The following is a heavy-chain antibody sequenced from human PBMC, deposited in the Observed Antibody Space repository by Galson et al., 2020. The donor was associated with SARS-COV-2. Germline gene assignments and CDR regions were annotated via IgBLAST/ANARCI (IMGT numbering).Heavy chain of an antibody. D-gene: IGHD4-17*01. Sequence: SETLSLTCTVSGGSISSGGYYWSWIRQHPGKGLEWIGYIYYSGSTYYNPSLKSRVTISVDTSKNQFSLKLSSVTAADTAVYYCARAVTTPLWWFDPWGQGTLVTVSS. CDR1: GGSISSGGYY. CDR3: ARAVTTPLWWFDP. V-gene: IGHV4-31*03. CDR2: IYYSGST. J-gene: IGHJ5*02.